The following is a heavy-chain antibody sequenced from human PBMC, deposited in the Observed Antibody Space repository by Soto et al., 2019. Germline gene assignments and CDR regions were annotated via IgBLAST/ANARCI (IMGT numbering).Heavy chain of an antibody. Sequence: SETLSLTCTVSGGSISSYYWSWIRQPPGKGLEWIGYIYYSGSTNYNPSLKSRVTISVDTSKNQFSLKLSSVTAADTAVYYCARLPLYCSGGSCYWFDSWGQGTLVTVSS. CDR2: IYYSGST. CDR1: GGSISSYY. J-gene: IGHJ5*01. CDR3: ARLPLYCSGGSCYWFDS. D-gene: IGHD2-15*01. V-gene: IGHV4-59*08.